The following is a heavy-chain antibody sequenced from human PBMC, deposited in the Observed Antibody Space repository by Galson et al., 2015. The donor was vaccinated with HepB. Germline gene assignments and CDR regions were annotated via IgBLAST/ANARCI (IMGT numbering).Heavy chain of an antibody. D-gene: IGHD3-22*01. CDR1: GLTFSDYY. Sequence: SLRLSCAASGLTFSDYYMSWIRQAPGKGLEWVSYISSSGSTRYYADSVKGRFTISRDNAKNSLSLQMNSLRAEDTAVYYCAGYYYYESSGYYSLDYWGQGTLVTVSS. CDR2: ISSSGSTR. J-gene: IGHJ4*02. V-gene: IGHV3-11*01. CDR3: AGYYYYESSGYYSLDY.